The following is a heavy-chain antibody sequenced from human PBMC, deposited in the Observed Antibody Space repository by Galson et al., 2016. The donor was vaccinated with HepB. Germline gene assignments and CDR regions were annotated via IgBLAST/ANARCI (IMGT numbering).Heavy chain of an antibody. CDR1: SDTLSNYG. Sequence: SVKVSCKASSDTLSNYGFSWVRQAPGQGLEWMGGVNTYTGDADSPQRFQDRVTMTTDTSTKTAYMELRSLRSDDTAVYYCASRGGYDAFDIWGQGTMITVSS. D-gene: IGHD5-12*01. CDR3: ASRGGYDAFDI. V-gene: IGHV1-18*01. CDR2: VNTYTGDA. J-gene: IGHJ3*02.